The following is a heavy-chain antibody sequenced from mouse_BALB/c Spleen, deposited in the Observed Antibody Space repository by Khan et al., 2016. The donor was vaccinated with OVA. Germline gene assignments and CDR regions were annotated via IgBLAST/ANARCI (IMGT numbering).Heavy chain of an antibody. J-gene: IGHJ2*01. CDR3: ARDRIDY. V-gene: IGHV1-7*01. CDR1: GYTFTSYW. Sequence: QIQLVQSGAELAKPGASVKMSCKASGYTFTSYWMHWIKQRPGQGLEWIGYINPTSGYTDYNQKFKDKATLTADKSSSTAYMQLSRLTSDDSAVYYCARDRIDYWGQGTALTVAS. CDR2: INPTSGYT.